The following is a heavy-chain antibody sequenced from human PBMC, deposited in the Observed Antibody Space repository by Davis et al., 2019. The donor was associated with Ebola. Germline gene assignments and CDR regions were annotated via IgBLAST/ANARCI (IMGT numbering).Heavy chain of an antibody. CDR1: GFTFSNYG. CDR2: ISYDGNKK. V-gene: IGHV3-30*18. J-gene: IGHJ4*02. Sequence: PSGFTFSNYGIHWARQAPGEGLEWVAFISYDGNKKYYADSVKGRFTISRDNSMNTLYLQMNSLRAEDTAVYYCAKDDYHSGSPFDYWGQGTLVTVSS. CDR3: AKDDYHSGSPFDY. D-gene: IGHD1-26*01.